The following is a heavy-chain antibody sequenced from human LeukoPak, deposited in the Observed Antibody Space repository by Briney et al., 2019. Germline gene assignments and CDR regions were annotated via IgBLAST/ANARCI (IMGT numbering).Heavy chain of an antibody. CDR3: ARGSGVVVAAKGFQH. CDR2: IPYDGSNK. V-gene: IGHV3-30*04. J-gene: IGHJ1*01. CDR1: GFTFSSYA. Sequence: PGGSLRLSCAASGFTFSSYAMHWVRQAPGKGLEWVAVIPYDGSNKYYADSVKGRFTISRDNSKNTLYLQMNSLRAEDTAVYYCARGSGVVVAAKGFQHWGQGTLVTVSS. D-gene: IGHD2-15*01.